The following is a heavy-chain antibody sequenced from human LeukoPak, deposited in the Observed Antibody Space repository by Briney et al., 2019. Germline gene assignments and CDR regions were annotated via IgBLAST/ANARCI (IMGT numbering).Heavy chain of an antibody. Sequence: PSETLSLTCTVSGGSISSYYWSWIRQPPGKGLEWIAYISDIGSINYNPSLKSRVTISLDTSKNQFSLKLSSVTAADTAVYYCARNERKRYYDSSDYYYYYYGMDVWGQGTTVTVSS. CDR3: ARNERKRYYDSSDYYYYYYGMDV. V-gene: IGHV4-59*08. D-gene: IGHD3-22*01. CDR2: ISDIGSI. J-gene: IGHJ6*02. CDR1: GGSISSYY.